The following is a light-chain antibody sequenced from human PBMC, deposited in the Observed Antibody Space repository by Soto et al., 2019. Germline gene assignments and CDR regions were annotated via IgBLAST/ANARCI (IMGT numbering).Light chain of an antibody. CDR3: QQYNSYSHT. Sequence: DIQMTQSPSTLSASVGDRVTITCRASQSISSWLAWYQQKPGNAPKLLIYDASSLESGVPSRFSGSGSGTEFTLTISSLQPDDFATYYCQQYNSYSHTFGQGTKLEIK. CDR1: QSISSW. CDR2: DAS. J-gene: IGKJ2*01. V-gene: IGKV1-5*01.